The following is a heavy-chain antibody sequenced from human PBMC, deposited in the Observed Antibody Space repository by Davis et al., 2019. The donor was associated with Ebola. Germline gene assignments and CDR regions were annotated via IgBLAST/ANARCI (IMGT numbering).Heavy chain of an antibody. CDR1: GFTFSSYA. V-gene: IGHV3-15*01. CDR3: TTHLRVDY. Sequence: GESLKISCAASGFTFSSYAMHWVRQAPGKGLEWVGRIKSKTDGGTTDYAAPVKGRFTISRDDSKNTLYLQMNSLKTEDTAVYYCTTHLRVDYWGQGTLVTVSS. CDR2: IKSKTDGGTT. D-gene: IGHD3-3*02. J-gene: IGHJ4*02.